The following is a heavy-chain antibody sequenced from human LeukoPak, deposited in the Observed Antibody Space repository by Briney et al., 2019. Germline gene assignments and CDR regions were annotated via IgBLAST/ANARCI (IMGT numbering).Heavy chain of an antibody. CDR1: GFTFMTYA. V-gene: IGHV3-30-3*01. J-gene: IGHJ4*02. Sequence: PGGSLRLSCAASGFTFMTYAMHWFRQAPGKGLEWVAVIAFDGSNKYSADSVKGRFTISRDNSMNTLYLQMNSLRPEDTAVYYCARGASRWELPGYYFDSWGQGTLVTVAS. CDR2: IAFDGSNK. D-gene: IGHD1-26*01. CDR3: ARGASRWELPGYYFDS.